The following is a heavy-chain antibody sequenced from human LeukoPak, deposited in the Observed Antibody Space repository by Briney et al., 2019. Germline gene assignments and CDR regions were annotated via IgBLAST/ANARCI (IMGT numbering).Heavy chain of an antibody. CDR1: GFNFDDYD. V-gene: IGHV3-9*01. J-gene: IGHJ2*01. D-gene: IGHD3-10*01. Sequence: GRSLRLSCAASGFNFDDYDIHWVRQAPGKGLEWVSGISWNSGSSAYADSVKGRFTISRDNAKNSLYLQMNSLRTEDTALYYCARGLGGDQGYFNLWGRGTLATDSS. CDR3: ARGLGGDQGYFNL. CDR2: ISWNSGSS.